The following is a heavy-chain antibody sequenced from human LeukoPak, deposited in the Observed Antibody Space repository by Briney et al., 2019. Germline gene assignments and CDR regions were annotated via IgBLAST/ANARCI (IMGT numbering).Heavy chain of an antibody. D-gene: IGHD6-19*01. V-gene: IGHV4-59*08. CDR1: GGSIGSHS. J-gene: IGHJ4*02. CDR2: IYNSGDT. CDR3: ARLSPSSIAVAGTPPDY. Sequence: SETLSLTCTVSGGSIGSHSWSWIRQPPGKGLEWIGYIYNSGDTNYNPSLTSRVTMSADTSKNQISLKLGSVTAADTAMYYCARLSPSSIAVAGTPPDYWGQGTLVTVSS.